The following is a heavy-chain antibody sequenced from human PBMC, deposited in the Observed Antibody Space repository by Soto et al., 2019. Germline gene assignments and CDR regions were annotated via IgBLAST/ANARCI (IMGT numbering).Heavy chain of an antibody. D-gene: IGHD6-19*01. CDR3: ARASFVEYSSGPLSY. V-gene: IGHV1-2*02. CDR2: INPNSGGT. Sequence: ASVKVSCKASGYTFTGYYMHWVRQAPGQGLEWMGWINPNSGGTNYAQKFQGRVTMTRDTSISTAYMELSRLRSDDTAVYYCARASFVEYSSGPLSYWGQGTMVTVYS. J-gene: IGHJ4*02. CDR1: GYTFTGYY.